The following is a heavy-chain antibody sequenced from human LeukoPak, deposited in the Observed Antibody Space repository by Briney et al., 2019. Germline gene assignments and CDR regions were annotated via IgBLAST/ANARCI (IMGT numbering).Heavy chain of an antibody. J-gene: IGHJ4*02. CDR1: GFTFSTCT. CDR3: ARDGHGDYAFDY. D-gene: IGHD4-17*01. V-gene: IGHV3-21*04. CDR2: ISRTSSYI. Sequence: GGSLRLSCAASGFTFSTCTMNWVRQAPGEGLEWVSSISRTSSYIYYTESLKGRFTISRDNAKNSLYLQIDSLRAEDTGMYYCARDGHGDYAFDYWGQGTLVTVSS.